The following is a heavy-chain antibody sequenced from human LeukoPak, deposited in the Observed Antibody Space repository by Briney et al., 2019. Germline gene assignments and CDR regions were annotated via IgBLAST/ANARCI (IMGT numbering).Heavy chain of an antibody. Sequence: ASVKVSCKASGYTFTSYGISWVRQAPGQGLEWMGWISAYNGNTNYAQKLQGRVTMTTDTSTSTAYMELSSLRSEDTAVYYCATDTNSGSYAYWGQGTLVTVSS. CDR3: ATDTNSGSYAY. V-gene: IGHV1-18*01. CDR2: ISAYNGNT. J-gene: IGHJ4*02. CDR1: GYTFTSYG. D-gene: IGHD3-10*01.